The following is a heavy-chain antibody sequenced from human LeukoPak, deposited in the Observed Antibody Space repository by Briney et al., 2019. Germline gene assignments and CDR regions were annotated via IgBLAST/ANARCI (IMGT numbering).Heavy chain of an antibody. Sequence: SETLSLTCTASGGSIKTFYWTWIRHPAGKGLEWIGRVFTSGSTNYNPSLKSRVTMSVDTSKNQFSLNLSSVTAADTAVYYCARVRGSSGYDGNYYYHYMDVWGKGTTVTISS. J-gene: IGHJ6*03. CDR3: ARVRGSSGYDGNYYYHYMDV. CDR1: GGSIKTFY. CDR2: VFTSGST. D-gene: IGHD5-12*01. V-gene: IGHV4-4*07.